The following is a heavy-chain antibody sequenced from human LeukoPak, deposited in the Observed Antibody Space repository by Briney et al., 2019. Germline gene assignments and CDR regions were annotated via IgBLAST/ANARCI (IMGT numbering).Heavy chain of an antibody. CDR2: INPNSGGT. CDR3: ARGEGDPITIFGVVIMASAFDI. Sequence: ASVKVSCKASGYTFTGYYMRWVRQAPGQGLEWMGWINPNSGGTNYAQKFQGRVTMTRDTSISTAYMELSRLRSDDTAVYYCARGEGDPITIFGVVIMASAFDIWGQGTMVTVSS. J-gene: IGHJ3*02. D-gene: IGHD3-3*01. CDR1: GYTFTGYY. V-gene: IGHV1-2*02.